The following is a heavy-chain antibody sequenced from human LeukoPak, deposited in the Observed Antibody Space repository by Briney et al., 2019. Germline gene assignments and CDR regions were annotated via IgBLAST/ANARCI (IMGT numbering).Heavy chain of an antibody. V-gene: IGHV4-34*01. Sequence: PSETLSLTCAVYGGSFSGYYWSWIRQPPGKGLEWIGDINHSGSTKYNPSLKSRVIISVDTSKNQFSLNLSSVTAADTAVYYCARGVPAALSDWFDPWGQGTLVTVSS. CDR1: GGSFSGYY. CDR3: ARGVPAALSDWFDP. CDR2: INHSGST. J-gene: IGHJ5*02. D-gene: IGHD2-2*01.